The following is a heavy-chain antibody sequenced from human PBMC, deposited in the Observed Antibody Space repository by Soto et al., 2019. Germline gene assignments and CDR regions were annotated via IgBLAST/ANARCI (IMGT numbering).Heavy chain of an antibody. CDR2: INAGNGNT. CDR3: ARVPTVTNIVPWFDP. V-gene: IGHV1-3*01. CDR1: GYTFTSYA. J-gene: IGHJ5*02. D-gene: IGHD4-4*01. Sequence: GASVKVSCKASGYTFTSYAMHWVRQAPGQRLEWMGWINAGNGNTKYSQKFQGRVTITRDTSASTAYMELSSLRSEDTAVYYCARVPTVTNIVPWFDPWGQGTLVTVSS.